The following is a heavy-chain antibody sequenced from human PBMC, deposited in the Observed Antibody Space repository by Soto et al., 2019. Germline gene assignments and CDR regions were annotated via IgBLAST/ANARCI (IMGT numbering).Heavy chain of an antibody. D-gene: IGHD2-15*01. Sequence: GASVKVSSKASGYTFTSYETSWVRQAPGQGLKWMGWISTYNGNTNYAQKLQGRDTMTTDTYTSTAYMELRSLRSDDKALYYCARGFRVAATRCWFDHLGQGTMVNVAS. J-gene: IGHJ5*02. CDR2: ISTYNGNT. V-gene: IGHV1-18*01. CDR1: GYTFTSYE. CDR3: ARGFRVAATRCWFDH.